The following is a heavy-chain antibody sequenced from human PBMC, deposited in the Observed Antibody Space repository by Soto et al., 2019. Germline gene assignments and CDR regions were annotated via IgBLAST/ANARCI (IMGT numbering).Heavy chain of an antibody. J-gene: IGHJ4*02. CDR1: GGSISSGGYY. V-gene: IGHV4-31*03. D-gene: IGHD1-26*01. CDR3: ARGFSGSYLYYFDY. Sequence: PSETLSLTCTVSGGSISSGGYYWSWIRQHPGKGLEWIGYIYYSGSTYYNPSLKSRVTISVDTSKNQFSLKLSSVTAADTAVYYCARGFSGSYLYYFDYWGQGTLVTVSS. CDR2: IYYSGST.